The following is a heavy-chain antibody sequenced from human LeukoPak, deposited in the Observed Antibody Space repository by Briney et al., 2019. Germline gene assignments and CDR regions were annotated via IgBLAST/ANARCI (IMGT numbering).Heavy chain of an antibody. D-gene: IGHD1-14*01. Sequence: PSETLSLTCTVSGGSFSSTHNYLGWIRQPPGKGLEWIGSIYYSGSTYYNPSLKSRVTISVDTSKNQFSLKLSSVTAADTAVYYCARWQINLYYFDYWGQGTLVTVSS. CDR2: IYYSGST. J-gene: IGHJ4*02. V-gene: IGHV4-39*01. CDR1: GGSFSSTHNY. CDR3: ARWQINLYYFDY.